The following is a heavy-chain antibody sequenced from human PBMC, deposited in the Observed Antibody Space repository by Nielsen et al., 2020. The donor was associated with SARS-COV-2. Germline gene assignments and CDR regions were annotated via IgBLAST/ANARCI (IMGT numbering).Heavy chain of an antibody. CDR3: ARGRREAACMDV. CDR2: IYYSGSP. CDR1: GGSISSGGYY. J-gene: IGHJ6*02. Sequence: LRLSCTVSGGSISSGGYYWSWIRQHPGKGLEWIGYIYYSGSPYYNRSLKSRVSISVDTSKNQFALKLSSVTAADTAVYYCARGRREAACMDVWGQGTTVTVSS. D-gene: IGHD6-13*01. V-gene: IGHV4-31*03.